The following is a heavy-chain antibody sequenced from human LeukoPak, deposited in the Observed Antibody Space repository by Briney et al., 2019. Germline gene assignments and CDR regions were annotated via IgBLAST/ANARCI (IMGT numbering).Heavy chain of an antibody. CDR2: ISSSGSTI. CDR3: ARGPPDSSGSIDY. J-gene: IGHJ4*02. V-gene: IGHV3-48*03. D-gene: IGHD6-19*01. CDR1: GFTFSSYE. Sequence: GGSLRLSCAASGFTFSSYEMNWVRQAPGKGLEWVSYISSSGSTIYYADSLKGRFTISRDNAKNSLYLQMNSLRAEDTAVYYCARGPPDSSGSIDYWGQGTLVTVSS.